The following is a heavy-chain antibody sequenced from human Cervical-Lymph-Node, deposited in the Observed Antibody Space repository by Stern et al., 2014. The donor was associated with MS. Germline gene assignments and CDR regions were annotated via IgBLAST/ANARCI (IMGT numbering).Heavy chain of an antibody. CDR1: GGSISSYY. CDR3: ARGGSNYYYYGMDV. CDR2: VYYSGST. J-gene: IGHJ6*02. D-gene: IGHD1-26*01. V-gene: IGHV4-59*01. Sequence: VQLAESGPGLVKPSETLPLTCTVSGGSISSYYWSLIRQPPGKGLEWIGYVYYSGSTKYTPSLKSRVTISVDASTNQFSLKLRFVTAADTAVYYCARGGSNYYYYGMDVWGQGTTVTVSS.